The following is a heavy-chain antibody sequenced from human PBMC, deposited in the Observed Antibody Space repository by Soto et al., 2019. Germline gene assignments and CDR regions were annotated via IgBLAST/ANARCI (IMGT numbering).Heavy chain of an antibody. CDR3: ARERGVLSEAFDI. CDR2: TYYRSKWYN. CDR1: GDSVSSNSAA. J-gene: IGHJ3*02. D-gene: IGHD3-10*01. Sequence: SKTLSLTCAISGDSVSSNSAAWNWLRQSPSRGLEWLGRTYYRSKWYNDYVVSVKSRITINPDTSKNQFSLQLNSVTPEDTAVYYCARERGVLSEAFDIWGQGTVVTVSS. V-gene: IGHV6-1*01.